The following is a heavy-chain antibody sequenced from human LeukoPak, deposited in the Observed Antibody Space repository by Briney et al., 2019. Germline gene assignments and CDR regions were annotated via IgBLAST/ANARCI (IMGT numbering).Heavy chain of an antibody. CDR3: ARERVGATGYSDY. D-gene: IGHD1-26*01. J-gene: IGHJ4*02. Sequence: SSETLSLTCAVSGGSISSGDYSWSWIRQPPGKGLEWIGNIYYSGSTYYNPSLKSRVNILVDTSKNQFSLKLSSVTAADTAVYYCARERVGATGYSDYWGQGTLVTVSS. CDR2: IYYSGST. V-gene: IGHV4-30-4*07. CDR1: GGSISSGDYS.